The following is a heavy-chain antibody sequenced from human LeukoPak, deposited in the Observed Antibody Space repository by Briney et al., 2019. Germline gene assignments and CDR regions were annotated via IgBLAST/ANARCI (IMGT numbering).Heavy chain of an antibody. CDR3: ARDTNWFDP. Sequence: PGGSLRLSCAASFIFSTYAMNWVRQAPGKGLEWVSVIYSGGSTYYADSVKGRFTISRDNSKNTLYLQMNSLRAEDTAVYYCARDTNWFDPWGQGTLVTVSS. CDR2: IYSGGST. CDR1: FIFSTYA. V-gene: IGHV3-66*01. J-gene: IGHJ5*02.